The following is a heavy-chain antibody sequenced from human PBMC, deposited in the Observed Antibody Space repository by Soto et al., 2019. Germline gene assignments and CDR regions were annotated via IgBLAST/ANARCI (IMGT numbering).Heavy chain of an antibody. Sequence: DVQLLESGGHLVQPGGSLRLSCAASGFTFSSYAMSWVRQAPGKGLEWVSSVSAGGDMTYYSDSVKGRFTISRDNSNNALFLQTNSLRIEDTALSYCARGDRGGSGSPASYYYSGLDVWGQGTTVTVS. J-gene: IGHJ6*02. V-gene: IGHV3-23*01. CDR3: ARGDRGGSGSPASYYYSGLDV. CDR2: VSAGGDMT. D-gene: IGHD3-10*01. CDR1: GFTFSSYA.